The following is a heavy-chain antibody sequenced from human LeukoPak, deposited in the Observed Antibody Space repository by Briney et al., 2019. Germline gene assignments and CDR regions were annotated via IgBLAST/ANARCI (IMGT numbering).Heavy chain of an antibody. Sequence: PSQTLSLTCTVSGGSISSGGYYWSWIRQHPGKGLEWIGYIYYSGSTNYNPSLKSRVTISVDTSKNQFSLKLSSVTAADTAVYYCARGRRTGPPDYWGQGTLVTVSS. CDR1: GGSISSGGYY. CDR2: IYYSGST. CDR3: ARGRRTGPPDY. J-gene: IGHJ4*02. V-gene: IGHV4-31*03.